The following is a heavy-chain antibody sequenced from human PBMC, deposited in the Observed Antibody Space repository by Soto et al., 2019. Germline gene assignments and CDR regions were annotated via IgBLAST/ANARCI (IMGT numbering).Heavy chain of an antibody. CDR2: IYHSGST. D-gene: IGHD5-18*01. J-gene: IGHJ6*03. CDR3: AREGYSYGYALSYYYYYRDV. Sequence: QVQLQESGTGLVKPSGTLSLTCAVYSGSISSSNWWRWVRQPPGKGLDLIGEIYHSGSTNYNQSLKSRGTISVYKSKNQFSLKLSSVTAADTAVYYCAREGYSYGYALSYYYYYRDVWGKGTTVTVSS. V-gene: IGHV4-4*02. CDR1: SGSISSSNW.